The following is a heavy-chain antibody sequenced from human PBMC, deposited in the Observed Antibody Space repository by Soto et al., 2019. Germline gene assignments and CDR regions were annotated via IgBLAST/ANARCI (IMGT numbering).Heavy chain of an antibody. J-gene: IGHJ4*02. CDR1: GFTVSSNY. V-gene: IGHV3-53*01. CDR2: IYSGGST. CDR3: ARDAPISVAGMALGY. D-gene: IGHD6-19*01. Sequence: PGGSLRLSCAASGFTVSSNYMSWVRQAPGKGLEWVSVIYSGGSTYYADSVKGRFTISRDNSKNTLYLQMNSLRAEDTAVYYCARDAPISVAGMALGYWGQGTLVTVSS.